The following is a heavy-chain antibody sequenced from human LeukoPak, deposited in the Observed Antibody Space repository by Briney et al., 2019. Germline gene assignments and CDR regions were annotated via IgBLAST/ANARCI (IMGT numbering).Heavy chain of an antibody. D-gene: IGHD1-26*01. V-gene: IGHV1-2*02. J-gene: IGHJ4*02. CDR1: GYIFTGYY. CDR2: INPNSGGT. CDR3: ARHPYSGSYHFDY. Sequence: ASVKVSCKASGYIFTGYYMHWERQAPGQGLEWMGWINPNSGGTNSAQKFQGRVTMTRDTSISTAYMELSRLTSDDTAVYYCARHPYSGSYHFDYWGQGTLVTVSS.